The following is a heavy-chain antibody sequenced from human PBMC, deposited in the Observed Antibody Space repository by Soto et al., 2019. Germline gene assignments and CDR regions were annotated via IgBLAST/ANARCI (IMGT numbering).Heavy chain of an antibody. Sequence: ASVKVSCKASGYTFTSYAMHWVCQAPGQRLEWMGWINAGNGNTKYSQKFQGRVTITRDTSASTAYMELSSLRSEDTAVYYCARDHGKQQLVLWYFDLWGRRTLVTVSS. V-gene: IGHV1-3*01. J-gene: IGHJ2*01. CDR1: GYTFTSYA. CDR2: INAGNGNT. CDR3: ARDHGKQQLVLWYFDL. D-gene: IGHD6-13*01.